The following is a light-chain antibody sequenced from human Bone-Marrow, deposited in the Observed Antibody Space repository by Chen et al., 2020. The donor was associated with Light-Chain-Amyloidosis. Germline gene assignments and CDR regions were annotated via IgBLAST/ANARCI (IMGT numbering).Light chain of an antibody. CDR3: QSADSSGTYEVI. V-gene: IGLV3-25*03. Sequence: SYELTQPPSVSVSPGQTARITCSGDDLPTKYSYWYQQKPGQAPVLVIHRDTERPSGISERFSGSSSGTPATLTISGVQAEDEDDYHCQSADSSGTYEVIFGGGTKLTVL. CDR2: RDT. CDR1: DLPTKY. J-gene: IGLJ2*01.